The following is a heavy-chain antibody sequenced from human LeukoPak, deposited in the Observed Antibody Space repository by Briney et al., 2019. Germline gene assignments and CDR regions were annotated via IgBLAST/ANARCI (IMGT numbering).Heavy chain of an antibody. CDR2: ISGSGGKS. V-gene: IGHV3-23*01. CDR1: GFTFSTYA. D-gene: IGHD6-19*01. Sequence: GGSLRLSCAVSGFTFSTYAMNWVRKAPGKGLEWVSAISGSGGKSYSADSVKGRFTISRDNSKNTLYLQMNSLRAEDTAVYYCSGIAVADPYYYYGMGVWGQGTTVTVSS. J-gene: IGHJ6*02. CDR3: SGIAVADPYYYYGMGV.